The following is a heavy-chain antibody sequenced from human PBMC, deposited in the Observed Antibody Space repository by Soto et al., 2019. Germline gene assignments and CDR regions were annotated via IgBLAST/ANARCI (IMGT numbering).Heavy chain of an antibody. CDR3: ARRRYSSSWYFPFDY. V-gene: IGHV1-69*13. Sequence: PVKVSRKASGCTFSRYAISWGRHAPEQGLEWMGGIIPIFGTANYAQKFQGRVTITADESTSTAYMELSSLRSEDTAVYYCARRRYSSSWYFPFDYWGQGTLVTVSS. D-gene: IGHD6-13*01. J-gene: IGHJ4*02. CDR2: IIPIFGTA. CDR1: GCTFSRYA.